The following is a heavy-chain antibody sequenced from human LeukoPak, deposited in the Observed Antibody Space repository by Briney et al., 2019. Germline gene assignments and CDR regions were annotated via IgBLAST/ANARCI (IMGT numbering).Heavy chain of an antibody. V-gene: IGHV1-69*05. D-gene: IGHD5-24*01. CDR2: IIPIFGTA. Sequence: SVKVSFKASGGTFISYAISWVRQAPGEGLEWMGGIIPIFGTANYAQKFQGRVTITTDESTSTAYMELSSLRSEDTAVYYCARDRDGYNVPPNYYYYMDVWGRGTTVTVSS. CDR3: ARDRDGYNVPPNYYYYMDV. CDR1: GGTFISYA. J-gene: IGHJ6*03.